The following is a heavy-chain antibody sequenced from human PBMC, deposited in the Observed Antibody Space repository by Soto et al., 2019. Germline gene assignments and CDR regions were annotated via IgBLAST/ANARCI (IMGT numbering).Heavy chain of an antibody. Sequence: ASVKVSCKASGYTFTSYAMHWVRQARGQRLEWMGWINAGNGNTKYSQKFQGRVTITRDTSASTAYMELSSLRSEDTAVYYCARDSHYDTTGFDYWGQGTLVTVSS. CDR1: GYTFTSYA. CDR3: ARDSHYDTTGFDY. CDR2: INAGNGNT. J-gene: IGHJ4*02. D-gene: IGHD3-22*01. V-gene: IGHV1-3*01.